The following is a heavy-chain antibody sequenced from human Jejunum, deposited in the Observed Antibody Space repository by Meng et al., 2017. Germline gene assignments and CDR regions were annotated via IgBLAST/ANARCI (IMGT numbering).Heavy chain of an antibody. Sequence: SETLSLTCTVSGASISSDSNYWNWIRQPAGKGLEWIGRVFSSGTTNYNPSLKNRVTISVGTSRNQFSLQLNSVAAADTAVYYCARGGSAVASWYFDLWGRGTLVTVSS. CDR2: VFSSGTT. D-gene: IGHD3-16*01. J-gene: IGHJ2*01. V-gene: IGHV4-61*02. CDR3: ARGGSAVASWYFDL. CDR1: GASISSDSNY.